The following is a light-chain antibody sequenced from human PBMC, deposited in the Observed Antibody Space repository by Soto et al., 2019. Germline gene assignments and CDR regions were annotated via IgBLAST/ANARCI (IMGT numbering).Light chain of an antibody. CDR1: SSNIGAGYE. V-gene: IGLV1-40*01. J-gene: IGLJ1*01. CDR2: ENN. CDR3: QFYDSSLSGYV. Sequence: QSVLTQPPSVSEAPGQRVTISCTGSSSNIGAGYEAHWYQQVPGTAPKLLIYENNNRPSGVPDRFSGDKSGTSASLAITGLQAADEAEYYCQFYDSSLSGYVFGTGAKVTVL.